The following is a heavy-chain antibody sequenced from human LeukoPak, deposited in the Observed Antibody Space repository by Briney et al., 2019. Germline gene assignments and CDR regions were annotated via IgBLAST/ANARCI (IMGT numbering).Heavy chain of an antibody. J-gene: IGHJ4*02. D-gene: IGHD3-10*01. V-gene: IGHV3-11*05. CDR3: ARADTMVRGVITPQFGY. CDR2: ISSSSSYT. CDR1: GFTFSDYY. Sequence: PGRSLRLSCAASGFTFSDYYMSWIRQAPGKGLEWVSYISSSSSYTNYADPVKGRFTISRDNAKNSLYLQMNSLRAEDTAVYYCARADTMVRGVITPQFGYWGQGTLVTVSS.